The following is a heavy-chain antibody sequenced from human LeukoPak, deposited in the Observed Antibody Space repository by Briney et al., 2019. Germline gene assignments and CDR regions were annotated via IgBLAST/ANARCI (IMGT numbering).Heavy chain of an antibody. CDR3: ARAAPSMDA. CDR2: INSDGSST. V-gene: IGHV3-74*01. J-gene: IGHJ6*04. CDR1: GFTFSNYW. Sequence: GGSLRLSCAASGFTFSNYWMHWVRQAPGKGLVWVSRINSDGSSTGYADSVKGRFTISRDNAKNTVYLQMNSLRAEDTAVYYCARAAPSMDAWGKGTTVTVSS.